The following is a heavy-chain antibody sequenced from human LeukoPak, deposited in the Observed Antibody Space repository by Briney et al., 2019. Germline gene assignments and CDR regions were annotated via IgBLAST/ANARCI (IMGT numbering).Heavy chain of an antibody. D-gene: IGHD6-13*01. CDR3: ARDRDSSSWTHYYYYMDV. J-gene: IGHJ6*03. Sequence: PGGSLRLSCAASGFTFSSYAMSWVRQAPGKGLEWVSAISGSGGSTYYADSVKGRFTISRDNSKNTLYLQMNSLRAEDTAVYYCARDRDSSSWTHYYYYMDVWGKGTTVTVSS. CDR1: GFTFSSYA. CDR2: ISGSGGST. V-gene: IGHV3-23*01.